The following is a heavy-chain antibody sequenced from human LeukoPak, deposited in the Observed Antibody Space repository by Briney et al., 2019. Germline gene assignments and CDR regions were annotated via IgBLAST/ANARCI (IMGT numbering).Heavy chain of an antibody. D-gene: IGHD6-13*01. J-gene: IGHJ4*02. CDR2: IYSSGST. CDR1: GGSMSGHF. Sequence: SETLSLTCTVSGGSMSGHFWSWIRQPAGRGLEWIGRIYSSGSTNYNPSLKSRVTISIDTSNQFSLRLDSVTAADTAVYYCAKSGIAAVAPFDYWGQGTLVTVSS. V-gene: IGHV4-4*07. CDR3: AKSGIAAVAPFDY.